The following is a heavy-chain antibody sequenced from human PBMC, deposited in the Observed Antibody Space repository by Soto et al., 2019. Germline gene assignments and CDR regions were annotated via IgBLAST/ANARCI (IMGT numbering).Heavy chain of an antibody. Sequence: LTCAVYGGNFSGYCWSWIRQKTGKGLEWIGEINHSGSTNYNPSLKSRVTISVDTSKNQFSLKLSSVTAADTAVYYCARGDFWSGYLLKFYYYGMDVWGQGTTVTVSS. J-gene: IGHJ6*02. CDR2: INHSGST. V-gene: IGHV4-34*01. CDR1: GGNFSGYC. D-gene: IGHD3-3*01. CDR3: ARGDFWSGYLLKFYYYGMDV.